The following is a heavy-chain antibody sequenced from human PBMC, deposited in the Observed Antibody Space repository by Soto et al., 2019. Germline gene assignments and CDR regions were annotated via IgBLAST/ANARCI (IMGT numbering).Heavy chain of an antibody. V-gene: IGHV3-30*18. CDR3: AKDIGYSGYDPNYYYGMDV. Sequence: QPGGSLRLSCAASGFTFSSYGMHWVRQAPGKGLDLLAVISYDGSNIYYADSVKGRFTISRDNSKNTLYLQMNSLRAEDTAVYYCAKDIGYSGYDPNYYYGMDVWGQGTTVTVSS. D-gene: IGHD5-12*01. CDR2: ISYDGSNI. CDR1: GFTFSSYG. J-gene: IGHJ6*02.